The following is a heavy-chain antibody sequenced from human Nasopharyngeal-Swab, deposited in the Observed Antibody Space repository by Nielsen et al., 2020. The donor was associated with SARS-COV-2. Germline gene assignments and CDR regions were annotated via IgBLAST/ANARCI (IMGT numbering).Heavy chain of an antibody. V-gene: IGHV3-13*01. D-gene: IGHD3-16*01. Sequence: GESLKISCAASGFTLSSYDMHWVRQATGKGLEWVSPTGTTGDTYYPGSVKGRFTISRENAKNSLYLQMNSLRAGDTAVYYCARGAHLADYWGQGTLVTVSS. CDR1: GFTLSSYD. CDR2: TGTTGDT. J-gene: IGHJ4*02. CDR3: ARGAHLADY.